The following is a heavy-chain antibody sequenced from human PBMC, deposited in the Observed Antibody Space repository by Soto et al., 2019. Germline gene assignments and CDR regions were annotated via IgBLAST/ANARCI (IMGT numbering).Heavy chain of an antibody. Sequence: SVKVSCKASGGTFSSYTFSWVRQAPGQGLEWMGGIIPIFGTANYAQRFQGRVTITADECTSTAYMELSILRSEDAAVYYCAREGYGSKQGAFDIWGQGIMVTVSS. D-gene: IGHD4-17*01. J-gene: IGHJ3*02. CDR3: AREGYGSKQGAFDI. CDR2: IIPIFGTA. CDR1: GGTFSSYT. V-gene: IGHV1-69*13.